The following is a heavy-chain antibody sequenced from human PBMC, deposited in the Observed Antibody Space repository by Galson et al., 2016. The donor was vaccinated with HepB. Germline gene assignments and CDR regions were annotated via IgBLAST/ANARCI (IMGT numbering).Heavy chain of an antibody. D-gene: IGHD2-15*01. CDR1: GYSYTSFW. J-gene: IGHJ4*02. CDR2: IYPGDSGT. Sequence: QSGAEVKKPGESLKISCKASGYSYTSFWIAWVRQMPGKGLEWMGIIYPGDSGTRYSPSFQGQVTISADKSLTPADLQWSSLKASDTAMYYCARHPALGSGPDYWGQGALITVSS. CDR3: ARHPALGSGPDY. V-gene: IGHV5-51*01.